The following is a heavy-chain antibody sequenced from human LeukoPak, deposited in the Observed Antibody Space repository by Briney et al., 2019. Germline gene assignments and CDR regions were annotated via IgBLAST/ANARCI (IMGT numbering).Heavy chain of an antibody. CDR1: GYTFTSYD. Sequence: ASVKVSCKASGYTFTSYDINWVRQATGQGLEWMGWMNPNSGNTGYAQKFQGRVTMTRNTSISTAYMELSSLRSEDTAVYYCARVVSLRERYYYDSSGLGDYWGQGTLVTVSS. CDR3: ARVVSLRERYYYDSSGLGDY. CDR2: MNPNSGNT. J-gene: IGHJ4*02. D-gene: IGHD3-22*01. V-gene: IGHV1-8*02.